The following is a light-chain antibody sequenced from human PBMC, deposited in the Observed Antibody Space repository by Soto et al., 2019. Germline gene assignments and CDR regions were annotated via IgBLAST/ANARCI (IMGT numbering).Light chain of an antibody. CDR1: SSNIGSNT. Sequence: QSALTQPPSASGTPGQRVTIFCSGSSSNIGSNTVNWYQQLPGTAPKLLIYSNNQQPSGVPDRFSGSKSGTSASLAISGLQSEDEADYYCAAWDDSLNGVVFGGGTKLTVL. CDR3: AAWDDSLNGVV. V-gene: IGLV1-44*01. CDR2: SNN. J-gene: IGLJ2*01.